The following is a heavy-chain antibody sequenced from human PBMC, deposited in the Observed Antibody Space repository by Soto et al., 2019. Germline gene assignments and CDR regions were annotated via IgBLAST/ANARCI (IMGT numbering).Heavy chain of an antibody. CDR1: GASISSTSYY. Sequence: SETLSLTCTVSGASISSTSYYWGWIRQPPGKGLEWIGYIYYSGSTYYNPSLKSRVTISVDTSKNQFSLKLSSVTAADAAVYYCARRSDSSGYYFGLDPWGQGTLVTVSS. CDR3: ARRSDSSGYYFGLDP. CDR2: IYYSGST. V-gene: IGHV4-30-4*01. D-gene: IGHD3-22*01. J-gene: IGHJ5*02.